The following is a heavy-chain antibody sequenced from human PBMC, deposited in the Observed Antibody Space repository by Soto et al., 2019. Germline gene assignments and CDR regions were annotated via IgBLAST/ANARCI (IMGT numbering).Heavy chain of an antibody. D-gene: IGHD2-2*01. Sequence: QVQLQESGPGLVKPSETLSLTCTVSGGSISSYYWSWIRQPPGKGLEWIGYIYYSGSTNYNPSLKSRVTISVDTPKNQFSLKLSSVTAADTAVYYCARSVGVPAAIDYWGQGTLVTVSS. CDR1: GGSISSYY. CDR2: IYYSGST. J-gene: IGHJ4*02. V-gene: IGHV4-59*01. CDR3: ARSVGVPAAIDY.